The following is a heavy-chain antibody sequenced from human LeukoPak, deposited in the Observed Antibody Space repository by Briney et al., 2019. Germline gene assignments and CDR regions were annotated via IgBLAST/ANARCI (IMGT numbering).Heavy chain of an antibody. Sequence: PSETLSLTCTVSGGSISSSSYYWGWIRQPPGKGLEWIGSIYYSGSTYYNPSLKSRVTISVDTSKNQFSLKLSSVTAADTAVYYCAREIIGQWLPTGIVGATFFDYWGQGTQVTVSS. V-gene: IGHV4-39*07. CDR2: IYYSGST. CDR1: GGSISSSSYY. CDR3: AREIIGQWLPTGIVGATFFDY. J-gene: IGHJ4*02. D-gene: IGHD1-26*01.